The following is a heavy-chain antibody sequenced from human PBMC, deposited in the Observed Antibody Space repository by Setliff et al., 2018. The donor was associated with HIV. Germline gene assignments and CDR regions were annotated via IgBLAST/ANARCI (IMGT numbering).Heavy chain of an antibody. CDR3: VRGTSAYPGIDF. Sequence: GGSLRLSCAASGFTFSTYWMLWVRQAPGKGLVWVSRIHADGSSTHYADSVRGRFTISRDNRKNTLYLQMNSLRAEDTATYYCVRGTSAYPGIDFWGQGTMVTVSS. J-gene: IGHJ4*02. CDR2: IHADGSST. V-gene: IGHV3-74*01. D-gene: IGHD6-25*01. CDR1: GFTFSTYW.